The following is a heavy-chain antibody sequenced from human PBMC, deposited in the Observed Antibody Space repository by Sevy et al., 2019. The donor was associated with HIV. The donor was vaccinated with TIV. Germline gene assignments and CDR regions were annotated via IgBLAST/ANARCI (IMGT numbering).Heavy chain of an antibody. J-gene: IGHJ4*02. CDR3: ARDQGGDIVVVPADY. CDR2: ISSSSSYI. Sequence: GGSLRLSCAASGFTFSSYSMNWVRQAPGKGLKWVSSISSSSSYIYYADSVKGRFTISRDNAKNSLYLQMNSLRAEDTAVYYCARDQGGDIVVVPADYWGQGTLVTVSS. D-gene: IGHD2-2*01. CDR1: GFTFSSYS. V-gene: IGHV3-21*01.